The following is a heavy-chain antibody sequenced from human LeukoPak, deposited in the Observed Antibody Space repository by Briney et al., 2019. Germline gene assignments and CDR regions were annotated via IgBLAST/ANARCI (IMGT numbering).Heavy chain of an antibody. CDR1: GFTFSSYA. CDR3: AREGAGSWFDP. D-gene: IGHD1-26*01. J-gene: IGHJ5*02. CDR2: ISYDGSNK. Sequence: GGSLRLSCAASGFTFSSYAMRWVRQAPGKGLEWVAVISYDGSNKYYADSVKGRFTISRDNSKNTLYLQMNSLRAEDTAVYYCAREGAGSWFDPWGQGTLVTVSS. V-gene: IGHV3-30-3*01.